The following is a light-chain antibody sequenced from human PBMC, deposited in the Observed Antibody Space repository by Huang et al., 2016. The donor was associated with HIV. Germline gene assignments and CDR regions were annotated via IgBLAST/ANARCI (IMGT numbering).Light chain of an antibody. CDR1: QGISNS. CDR2: AAS. Sequence: DIQMTQSPSSLSASVGDRVTITCRTSQGISNSLAWYQQKPGEAPKLLLHAASRLESGVPSKFSGSGSGTDYTLTISILQPEDFATYYCQQYYSMLLTFGGGTKVEIK. V-gene: IGKV1-NL1*01. CDR3: QQYYSMLLT. J-gene: IGKJ4*01.